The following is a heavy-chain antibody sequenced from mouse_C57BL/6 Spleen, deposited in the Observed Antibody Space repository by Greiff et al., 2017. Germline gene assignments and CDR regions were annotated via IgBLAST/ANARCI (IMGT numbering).Heavy chain of an antibody. J-gene: IGHJ4*01. Sequence: QVQLVESGAELVRPGASVTLSCKASGYTFTDYEMHWVKQTPVHGLEWIGAIDPETGGTAYNQKFKGKAILTADKSSSTAYMELRSLTSEDSAVYYCTRALLRRGAMDYWGQGTSVTVSS. D-gene: IGHD1-1*01. CDR3: TRALLRRGAMDY. V-gene: IGHV1-15*01. CDR2: IDPETGGT. CDR1: GYTFTDYE.